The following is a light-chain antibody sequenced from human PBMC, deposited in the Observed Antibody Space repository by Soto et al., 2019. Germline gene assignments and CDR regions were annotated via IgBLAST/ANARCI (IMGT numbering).Light chain of an antibody. V-gene: IGKV1-6*01. J-gene: IGKJ4*01. Sequence: AIQMTQSPSSLSASVGDRVTITCRASQGIRDDLGWYRQKPGKAPKLLIYSASSLQSGVPSRFSGSGSGTDFTLTISSLQPEDFATYYCQQYDNYPLTFGGGTKV. CDR3: QQYDNYPLT. CDR2: SAS. CDR1: QGIRDD.